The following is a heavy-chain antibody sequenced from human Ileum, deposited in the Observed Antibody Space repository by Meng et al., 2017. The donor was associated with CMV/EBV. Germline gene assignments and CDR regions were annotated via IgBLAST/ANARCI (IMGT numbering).Heavy chain of an antibody. J-gene: IGHJ3*01. CDR3: VRVRYCTSTTCRGAFDV. Sequence: GGSLRLSCAASGFTFSDHYMDWVRQAPGKGLEWVGRTRNKANSYTTEYVASVKGRFTISRDDSKDSLYLQMNSLKTEDTAVYYCVRVRYCTSTTCRGAFDVWGQGTMVTVSS. D-gene: IGHD2-2*01. V-gene: IGHV3-72*01. CDR1: GFTFSDHY. CDR2: TRNKANSYTT.